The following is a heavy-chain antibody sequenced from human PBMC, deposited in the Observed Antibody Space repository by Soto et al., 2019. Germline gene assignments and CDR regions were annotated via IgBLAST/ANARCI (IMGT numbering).Heavy chain of an antibody. V-gene: IGHV3-33*01. D-gene: IGHD4-17*01. Sequence: QVQLVESGGGVVQPGRSLRLSCAASGFTFSSYGMHWVRQAPGKGLEWVAVIWYDGNNKYYADSVQGRFTISRDNSKNTLYLQMNSLRAEDTAVYYCARDPGYGGNSVGDYWGQGTLVTVSS. CDR1: GFTFSSYG. CDR2: IWYDGNNK. CDR3: ARDPGYGGNSVGDY. J-gene: IGHJ4*02.